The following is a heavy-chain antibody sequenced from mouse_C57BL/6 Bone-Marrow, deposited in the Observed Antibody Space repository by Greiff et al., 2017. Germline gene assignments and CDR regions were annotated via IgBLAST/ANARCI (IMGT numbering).Heavy chain of an antibody. V-gene: IGHV1-59*01. CDR3: AIYDGIQIDY. D-gene: IGHD2-3*01. CDR1: GYTFTSYW. CDR2: IDPSDSYT. J-gene: IGHJ4*01. Sequence: QVQLQQPGAELVRPGTSVKLSCKASGYTFTSYWMHWVKQRPGQGLEWIGVIDPSDSYTNSNQKFKGKATLTVDTPSSTAYMQLSSLTSEDSAVYYCAIYDGIQIDYGGQGTSGTVSS.